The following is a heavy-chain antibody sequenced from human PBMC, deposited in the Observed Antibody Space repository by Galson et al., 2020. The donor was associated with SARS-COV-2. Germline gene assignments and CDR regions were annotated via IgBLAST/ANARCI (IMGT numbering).Heavy chain of an antibody. D-gene: IGHD2-8*02. CDR3: TTEVCTGDGCYVKGAFDV. CDR1: GFTFSRAW. V-gene: IGHV3-15*01. J-gene: IGHJ3*01. CDR2: IKSKSAGGAT. Sequence: PGEYLKISCAASGFTFSRAWMTWVRQAPGKGLEWVGRIKSKSAGGATDYAAPGQGRFTIARDDSKNTLYLQMTSLKTEDTAVYYCTTEVCTGDGCYVKGAFDVWGQGTKVTGSS.